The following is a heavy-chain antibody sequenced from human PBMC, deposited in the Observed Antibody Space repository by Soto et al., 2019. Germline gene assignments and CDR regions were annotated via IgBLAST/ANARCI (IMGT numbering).Heavy chain of an antibody. D-gene: IGHD3-16*01. Sequence: QVQLAQSANEVKKPGASVRVSCKAAGYTFIRYGIAWVRQAPGQGLEWMGWIRPYNDYTVYAKKFQGRVSMTADTSTRTVYMNLRGLKSDDTAVYYCARGGYYDNSWGKLSHYGLDVWGQGTSVSVSS. CDR2: IRPYNDYT. V-gene: IGHV1-18*01. J-gene: IGHJ6*02. CDR3: ARGGYYDNSWGKLSHYGLDV. CDR1: GYTFIRYG.